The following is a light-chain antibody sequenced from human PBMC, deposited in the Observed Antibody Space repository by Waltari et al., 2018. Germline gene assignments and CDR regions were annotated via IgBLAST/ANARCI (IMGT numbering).Light chain of an antibody. V-gene: IGLV2-14*01. CDR3: SSYTTSKTRV. J-gene: IGLJ3*02. CDR1: SRDVGGYNY. Sequence: QSALTQAASVSGSPGQSITISCTGTSRDVGGYNYVSWYQQHPGKAPKLMIYDVSNRPSGVSNRFSGSKSGNTASLTISGLQAEDEADYYCSSYTTSKTRVFGGGTKLTVL. CDR2: DVS.